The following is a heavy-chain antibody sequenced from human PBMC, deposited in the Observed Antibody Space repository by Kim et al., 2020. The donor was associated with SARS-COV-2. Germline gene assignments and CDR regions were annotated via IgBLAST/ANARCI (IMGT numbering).Heavy chain of an antibody. J-gene: IGHJ4*02. CDR3: AKGGYSSGWGLPDY. D-gene: IGHD6-19*01. CDR1: GFTFDDYA. CDR2: ISWNSGSI. V-gene: IGHV3-9*01. Sequence: GGSLRLSCAASGFTFDDYAMHWVRQAPGKGLEWVSGISWNSGSIGYADSVKGRFTISRDNAKNSLYLQMNSLRAEDTALYYCAKGGYSSGWGLPDYWGQG.